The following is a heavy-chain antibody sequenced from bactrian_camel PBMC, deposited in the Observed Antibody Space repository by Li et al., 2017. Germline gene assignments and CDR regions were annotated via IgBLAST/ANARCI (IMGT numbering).Heavy chain of an antibody. J-gene: IGHJ4*01. V-gene: IGHV3S2*01. CDR3: ATGEGFDCSGAYCSLHY. D-gene: IGHD3*01. Sequence: VQLVESGGGLVQPGGSLTLSCAASGFTFSTNAMSWVRQAPGKGLEWVSTIYSDGSNPYYGDSVKGRFTISIDNAKNTVYLQMNSLKSEDTALYFCATGEGFDCSGAYCSLHYWGQGTQVTVS. CDR1: GFTFSTNA. CDR2: IYSDGSNP.